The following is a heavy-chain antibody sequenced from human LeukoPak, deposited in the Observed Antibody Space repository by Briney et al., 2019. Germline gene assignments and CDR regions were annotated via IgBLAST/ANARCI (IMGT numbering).Heavy chain of an antibody. Sequence: GGSLXXSCAASGFTFSSYAMSWVRHAPGKGLEWVSGINWNGGSTVYADSVKGRFTISRDNAKNSLYLQMNSLRAEGTALYYXXXXPSVWFGEYHDYWGQGTLVTVSS. CDR3: XXXPSVWFGEYHDY. V-gene: IGHV3-20*04. J-gene: IGHJ4*02. CDR2: INWNGGST. D-gene: IGHD3-10*01. CDR1: GFTFSSYA.